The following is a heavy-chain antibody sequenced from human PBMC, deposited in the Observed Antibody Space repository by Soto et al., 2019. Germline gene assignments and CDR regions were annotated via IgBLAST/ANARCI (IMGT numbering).Heavy chain of an antibody. J-gene: IGHJ3*02. V-gene: IGHV3-73*02. CDR3: TRRGTYYDFWSGYYEDAFDI. Sequence: EVQLVESGGGLVQPGGSLKLSCAASGFTFSGSAMHWVRQASGKGLEWVGRIRSKANSYATAYAASVKGRFTISRDDSKNTAYLQMNSLKTEDTAVYYCTRRGTYYDFWSGYYEDAFDIWGQGTMVTVSS. CDR1: GFTFSGSA. CDR2: IRSKANSYAT. D-gene: IGHD3-3*01.